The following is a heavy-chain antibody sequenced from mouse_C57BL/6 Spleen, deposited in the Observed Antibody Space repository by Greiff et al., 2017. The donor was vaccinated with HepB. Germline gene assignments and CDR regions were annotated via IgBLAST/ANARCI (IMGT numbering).Heavy chain of an antibody. CDR1: GYAFSSYW. V-gene: IGHV1-80*01. CDR2: IYPGDGDT. D-gene: IGHD1-1*01. J-gene: IGHJ2*01. Sequence: VKLQESGAELVKPGASVKISCKASGYAFSSYWMNWVKQRPGKGLEWIGQIYPGDGDTNYNGKFKGKATLTADKSSSTAYMQLSSLTSEDSAVYFCARLGLRGFDDWGQGTTLTVSS. CDR3: ARLGLRGFDD.